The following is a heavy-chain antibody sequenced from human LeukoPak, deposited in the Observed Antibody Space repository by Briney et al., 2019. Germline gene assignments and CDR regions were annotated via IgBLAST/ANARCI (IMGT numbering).Heavy chain of an antibody. D-gene: IGHD4-17*01. CDR2: MNPGSGNT. CDR1: RYTFTSYD. Sequence: ASVKVSCKASRYTFTSYDINWVRQATGQGLEWMGWMNPGSGNTGYAQKFQGRVTMTRNTSISTAYMELSCLRSDDTAVYYCARRNYGDSVRWFDPWGQGTLVTVSS. V-gene: IGHV1-8*01. J-gene: IGHJ5*02. CDR3: ARRNYGDSVRWFDP.